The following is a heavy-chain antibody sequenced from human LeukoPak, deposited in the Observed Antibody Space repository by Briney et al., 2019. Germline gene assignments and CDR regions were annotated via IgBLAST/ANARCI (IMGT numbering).Heavy chain of an antibody. Sequence: ASVKVSCKASGYTFTSYGISWVRQAPGQGLEWMGWISAYNGNTNYAQKLQGRVTMTTDTSTSTAYMELRSLRSDDTAVYYCARRPGDYYDAYTYNWFDPWGQGTLVTVSS. CDR1: GYTFTSYG. V-gene: IGHV1-18*01. CDR2: ISAYNGNT. D-gene: IGHD3-22*01. J-gene: IGHJ5*02. CDR3: ARRPGDYYDAYTYNWFDP.